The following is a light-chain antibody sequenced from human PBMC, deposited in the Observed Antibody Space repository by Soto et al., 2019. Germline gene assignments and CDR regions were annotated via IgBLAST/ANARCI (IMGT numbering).Light chain of an antibody. V-gene: IGKV1-33*01. J-gene: IGKJ3*01. CDR1: QDIKKY. Sequence: DIQMARSPSSLSASGGDRVIVTRQASQDIKKYLNWYQQKPGKAPKLLIYETSNLETGVPSRFSGSGSGTDFTFTISTLQSEDLATYYCQQYDNIPLTFGPGTKVD. CDR2: ETS. CDR3: QQYDNIPLT.